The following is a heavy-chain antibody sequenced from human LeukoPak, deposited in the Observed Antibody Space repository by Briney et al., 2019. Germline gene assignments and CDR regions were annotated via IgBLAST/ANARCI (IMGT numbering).Heavy chain of an antibody. D-gene: IGHD2-2*01. J-gene: IGHJ6*02. CDR3: AKDQCSSTSCYYYYGMDV. CDR2: ISYDGSNK. Sequence: GRSLRLSCAASGFTFSSYGMHWVRQAPGKGLEWVAVISYDGSNKYYADSAKGRFTISRDNSKNTLYLQMNSLRAEDTAVYYCAKDQCSSTSCYYYYGMDVWGQGTTVTVSS. CDR1: GFTFSSYG. V-gene: IGHV3-30*18.